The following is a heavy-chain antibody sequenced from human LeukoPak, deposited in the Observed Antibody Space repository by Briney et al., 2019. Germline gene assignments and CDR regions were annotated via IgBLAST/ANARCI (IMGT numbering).Heavy chain of an antibody. J-gene: IGHJ4*02. CDR3: AKVPRYCSGGSCFDY. Sequence: GGSLRLSCAASGFTFSSYGMHWVRQAPGKGLEWVAVISYDGSNKYYADSVKGRFTISRDNSKNTLYLQMNSLRAEDTAMYYCAKVPRYCSGGSCFDYWGQGTLVTVSS. CDR2: ISYDGSNK. CDR1: GFTFSSYG. D-gene: IGHD2-15*01. V-gene: IGHV3-30*18.